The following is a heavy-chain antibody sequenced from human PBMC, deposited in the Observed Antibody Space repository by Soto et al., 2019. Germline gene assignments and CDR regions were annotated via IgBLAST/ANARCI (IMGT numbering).Heavy chain of an antibody. CDR3: ARDWGDGSGWYEYYYYYYMDV. J-gene: IGHJ6*03. CDR1: GGTFSSYT. CDR2: IIPILGIA. V-gene: IGHV1-69*04. D-gene: IGHD6-19*01. Sequence: ASVKVSCKASGGTFSSYTISWVRQAPGQGLEWMGRIIPILGIANYAQKFQGRVTITADKSTSTAYMELSSLRSEDTAVYYCARDWGDGSGWYEYYYYYYMDVWGKGTTVTAP.